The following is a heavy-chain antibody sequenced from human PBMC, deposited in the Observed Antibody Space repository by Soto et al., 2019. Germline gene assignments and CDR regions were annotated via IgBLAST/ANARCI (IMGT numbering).Heavy chain of an antibody. CDR2: IYYRSKWYS. D-gene: IGHD2-2*01. J-gene: IGHJ3*01. V-gene: IGHV6-1*01. CDR1: GDSVSSTSGS. CDR3: AGDSSRSDDAFDV. Sequence: PSQTLSLTCAISGDSVSSTSGSWSWIRQSPSRGLEWLGRIYYRSKWYSEYAKSLKGRVTINPDTSRNQFSLQLRSVTPEDTAVYFCAGDSSRSDDAFDVWGQGTRVTVS.